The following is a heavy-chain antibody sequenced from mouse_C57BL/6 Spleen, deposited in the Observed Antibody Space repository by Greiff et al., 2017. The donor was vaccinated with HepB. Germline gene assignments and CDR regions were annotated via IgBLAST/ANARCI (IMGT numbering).Heavy chain of an antibody. CDR2: ISSGSSTI. CDR1: GLTFSDYG. J-gene: IGHJ1*03. Sequence: EVMLVESGGGLVKPGGSLKLSCAASGLTFSDYGMHWVRQAPEKGLEWVAYISSGSSTIYYADTVKGRFTISRDNAKNTLFLQMTSLRSEDTAMYYCARPYGSSLYWYFDVWGTGTTVTVSS. V-gene: IGHV5-17*01. D-gene: IGHD1-1*01. CDR3: ARPYGSSLYWYFDV.